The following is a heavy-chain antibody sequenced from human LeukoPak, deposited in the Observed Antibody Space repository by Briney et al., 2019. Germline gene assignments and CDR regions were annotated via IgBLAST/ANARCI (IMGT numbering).Heavy chain of an antibody. CDR1: GGSFSGYY. CDR3: AGVQVGASDY. CDR2: INHSGST. J-gene: IGHJ4*02. Sequence: SETLSLTCAVYGGSFSGYYWSWIRQPPGKGLEWIGEINHSGSTNYNPSLKSRVTISVDTSKNQFSLKLSSVTAADTAVYYCAGVQVGASDYWGQGTLVTVSS. V-gene: IGHV4-34*01. D-gene: IGHD1-26*01.